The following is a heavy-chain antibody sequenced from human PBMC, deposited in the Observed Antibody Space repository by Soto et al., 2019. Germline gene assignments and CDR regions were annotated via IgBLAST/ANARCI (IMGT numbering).Heavy chain of an antibody. CDR2: IDHSGST. Sequence: SETLSLTCAVYGGSFSGYYWSWIRQPPGKGLEWIGEIDHSGSTNYNPSLKSRVTISVDTSKNQFSLKLSSVTAADTAVYYCARFSTEMATIHDAFDIWGQGTMVTVSS. D-gene: IGHD5-12*01. J-gene: IGHJ3*02. CDR3: ARFSTEMATIHDAFDI. V-gene: IGHV4-34*01. CDR1: GGSFSGYY.